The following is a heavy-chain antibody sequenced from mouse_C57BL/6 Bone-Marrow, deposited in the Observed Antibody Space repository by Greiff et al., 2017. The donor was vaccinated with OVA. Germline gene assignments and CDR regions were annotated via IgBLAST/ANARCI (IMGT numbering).Heavy chain of an antibody. CDR2: IDPSDSYT. CDR3: ARAHYYGSSWYFDV. Sequence: VQLQQPGAELVMPGASVKLSCKASGYTFTSYWMHWVKQRPGQGLEWIGEIDPSDSYTNYNQKFKGKSTLTVDKSSSTAYMQLSSLTSEDSAVYYGARAHYYGSSWYFDVWGTGTTVTVSS. CDR1: GYTFTSYW. D-gene: IGHD1-1*01. J-gene: IGHJ1*03. V-gene: IGHV1-69*01.